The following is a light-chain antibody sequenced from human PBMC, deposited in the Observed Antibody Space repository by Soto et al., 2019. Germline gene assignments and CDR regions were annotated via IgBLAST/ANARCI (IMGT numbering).Light chain of an antibody. V-gene: IGLV2-14*01. Sequence: QSALTQPASVSGSPGQSITISCTGTSSDVGGYNYVSWYQQHPGKAPKLMIYEVSKRPSGVSNRFSGSKSGNTASLTISGLQAEDAADYYCSSYTSSSTLFVFGTGTKVTVL. J-gene: IGLJ1*01. CDR2: EVS. CDR3: SSYTSSSTLFV. CDR1: SSDVGGYNY.